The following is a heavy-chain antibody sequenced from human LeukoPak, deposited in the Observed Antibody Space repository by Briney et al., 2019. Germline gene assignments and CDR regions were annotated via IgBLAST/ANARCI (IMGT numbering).Heavy chain of an antibody. Sequence: SETLSLTCTVSGGSVSSGSYYWSWIRQPPGKGLEWIGYIYYSGGTNYNPSLKSRVTISVDTSKNQFSLKLSSVTAADTAVYYCARGRAGPPRSLYYYYYYGMDVWGQGTTVTVSS. CDR3: ARGRAGPPRSLYYYYYYGMDV. J-gene: IGHJ6*02. D-gene: IGHD4-17*01. CDR2: IYYSGGT. CDR1: GGSVSSGSYY. V-gene: IGHV4-61*01.